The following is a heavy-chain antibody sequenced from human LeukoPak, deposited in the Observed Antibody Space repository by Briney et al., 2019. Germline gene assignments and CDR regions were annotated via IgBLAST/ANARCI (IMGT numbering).Heavy chain of an antibody. J-gene: IGHJ4*02. CDR3: ARARIGDYLDS. D-gene: IGHD4-17*01. CDR2: VYNSGLT. V-gene: IGHV3-66*01. Sequence: TGGSLRLSCVASGFTVSSSMNWVRQAPGKGLEWVSVVYNSGLTYYADSVKGRFTFSIDNSKNTLFLQMNSLRADDTAVYYCARARIGDYLDSWGQGVLVSVSS. CDR1: GFTVSSS.